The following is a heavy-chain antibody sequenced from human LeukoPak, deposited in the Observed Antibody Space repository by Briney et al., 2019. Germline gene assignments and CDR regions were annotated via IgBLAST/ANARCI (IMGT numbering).Heavy chain of an antibody. J-gene: IGHJ4*02. D-gene: IGHD1-26*01. Sequence: QAGGSLRLSCAASAFTFSDYSMNWVRQAPGKGLEWVSYISGRSSTIYYADSVKGRFTISRDNAKSSMYLQMNSLRAEDTAVYYCARDRLKSGSYYFDYWGQGTLVTVSS. CDR1: AFTFSDYS. CDR2: ISGRSSTI. CDR3: ARDRLKSGSYYFDY. V-gene: IGHV3-48*01.